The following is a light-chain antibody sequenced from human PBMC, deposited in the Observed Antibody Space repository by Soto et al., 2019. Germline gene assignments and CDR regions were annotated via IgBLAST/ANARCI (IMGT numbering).Light chain of an antibody. CDR1: SSDVGGYNY. Sequence: LTQPASVSGSPGQSITISCTGTSSDVGGYNYVSWYQQHPGKAPKLMIYDVSNRPSGVSNHFSGSKSGNTASLTISGLQAEDEADYYCSSYTSSSTLVVFGTGTKVTVL. CDR3: SSYTSSSTLVV. J-gene: IGLJ1*01. V-gene: IGLV2-14*01. CDR2: DVS.